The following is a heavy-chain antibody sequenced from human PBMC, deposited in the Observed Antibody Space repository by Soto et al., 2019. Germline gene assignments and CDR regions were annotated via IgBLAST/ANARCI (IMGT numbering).Heavy chain of an antibody. D-gene: IGHD2-15*01. Sequence: EVQLVQSGAEVKKPGESLRISCKGSGYSFTSYWISWVRQMPGKGLEWMGRIDPSDSYTNYSPSFQGHVTISADKSISTAYLQWSSLKASDTAMYYCARGRGCSGGSCYVDFDYWGQGTLVTVSS. CDR3: ARGRGCSGGSCYVDFDY. J-gene: IGHJ4*02. V-gene: IGHV5-10-1*03. CDR1: GYSFTSYW. CDR2: IDPSDSYT.